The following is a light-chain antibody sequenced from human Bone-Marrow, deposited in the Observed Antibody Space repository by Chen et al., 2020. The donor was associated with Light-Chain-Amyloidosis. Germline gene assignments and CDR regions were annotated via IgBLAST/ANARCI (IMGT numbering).Light chain of an antibody. J-gene: IGLJ3*02. V-gene: IGLV3-21*02. CDR2: DDS. CDR1: NIGSTS. Sequence: SYVLTQPSSVSVAPGQTATTPCGGNNIGSTSLHWYQQTPGQAPLLVVYDDSDRPSGIPERLSGSNSGNTATLTISRVEAGDEADYYCQVWDRSSDRPVFGGGTKLTVL. CDR3: QVWDRSSDRPV.